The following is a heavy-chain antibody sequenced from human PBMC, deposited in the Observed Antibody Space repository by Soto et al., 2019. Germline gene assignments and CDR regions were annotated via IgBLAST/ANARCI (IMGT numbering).Heavy chain of an antibody. J-gene: IGHJ4*02. V-gene: IGHV1-18*01. CDR2: ISGYNGNT. D-gene: IGHD6-6*01. Sequence: ASVKVSCKASGYTFSNYGFSWVRQAPGQGLEWMGWISGYNGNTNYAERLQGRVTMTTDTSTSTAYMELKSLGYDDTAVYYCAREGQLGYWGQGTPVTVSS. CDR3: AREGQLGY. CDR1: GYTFSNYG.